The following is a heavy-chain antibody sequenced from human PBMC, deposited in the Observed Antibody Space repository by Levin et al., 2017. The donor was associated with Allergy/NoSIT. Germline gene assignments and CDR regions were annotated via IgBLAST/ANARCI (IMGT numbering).Heavy chain of an antibody. J-gene: IGHJ4*02. CDR2: ISYDGSDK. V-gene: IGHV3-30*18. Sequence: GGSLRLSCAASGFTFSSYAMHWVRQAPGKGLEWVTFISYDGSDKYYAESVKGRFTISRDDSKNTLYLQMYSLRAEDTAAYYCAKEGPGRDFDYWGQGTLVAVSS. CDR1: GFTFSSYA. D-gene: IGHD1-14*01. CDR3: AKEGPGRDFDY.